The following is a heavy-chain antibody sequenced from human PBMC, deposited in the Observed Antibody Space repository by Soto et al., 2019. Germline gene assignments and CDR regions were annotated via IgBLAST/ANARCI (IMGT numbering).Heavy chain of an antibody. V-gene: IGHV3-30*18. Sequence: PGGSLRLSCAASGFTFSSYGMHWVRQAPGKGLEWVAVISYDGSNKYYADSVKGRFTISGDNSKNTLYLQMNSLRAEDTAVYYCAKQGVGDNNWFDPWGQGTLVTVSS. D-gene: IGHD3-10*01. J-gene: IGHJ5*02. CDR1: GFTFSSYG. CDR3: AKQGVGDNNWFDP. CDR2: ISYDGSNK.